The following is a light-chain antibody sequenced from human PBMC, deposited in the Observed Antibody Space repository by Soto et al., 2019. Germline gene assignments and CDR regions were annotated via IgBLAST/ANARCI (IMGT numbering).Light chain of an antibody. V-gene: IGLV2-8*01. CDR1: SSDFGGYNY. Sequence: QSALTQPPSASGSPGQSVTISCTGTSSDFGGYNYVSWYQQHPGKAPKLIIYEVTKRPSGVPDRFSGSKSGNTASLTVSGLQAEDEAAYYCSSYAGSNSNVFGTGTKLTVL. CDR3: SSYAGSNSNV. CDR2: EVT. J-gene: IGLJ1*01.